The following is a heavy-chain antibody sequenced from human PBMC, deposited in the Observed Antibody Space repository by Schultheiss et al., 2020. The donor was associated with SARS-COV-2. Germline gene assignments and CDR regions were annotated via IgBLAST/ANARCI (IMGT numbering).Heavy chain of an antibody. CDR3: AKDLWGSSPGS. D-gene: IGHD6-13*01. CDR1: GFTFSSYG. J-gene: IGHJ4*02. CDR2: ISYDGSNK. Sequence: GGFLRLSCAASGFTFSSYGMHWVRQAPGKGLEWVAVISYDGSNKYYADSVKGRFTISRDNSKNTLYLQMNSLRAEDTAVYYFAKDLWGSSPGSWGQGTLVTVSS. V-gene: IGHV3-30*18.